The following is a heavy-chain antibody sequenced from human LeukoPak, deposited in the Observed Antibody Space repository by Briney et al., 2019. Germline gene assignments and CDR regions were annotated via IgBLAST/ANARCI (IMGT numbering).Heavy chain of an antibody. Sequence: GGSLRLSCAASGFTFSSYSMNWVRQAPGKGVEWVSSISSSSSYIYYADSVKGRFTISRDNAKNSLYLQMNSLRAEDTAVYYCARDREGATLNDAFDIWGQGTMVTVSS. CDR2: ISSSSSYI. CDR1: GFTFSSYS. D-gene: IGHD1-26*01. V-gene: IGHV3-21*01. CDR3: ARDREGATLNDAFDI. J-gene: IGHJ3*02.